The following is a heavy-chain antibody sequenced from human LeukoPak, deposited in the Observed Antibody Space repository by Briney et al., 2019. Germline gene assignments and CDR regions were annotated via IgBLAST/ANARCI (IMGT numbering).Heavy chain of an antibody. CDR3: ARTRPTSHWPNYYFYYMDV. V-gene: IGHV4-39*07. J-gene: IGHJ6*03. CDR2: IYYNGNT. CDR1: GGSIMNSTYY. Sequence: KPSETLSLSCSASGGSIMNSTYYWVWIRQPPGKGLEWIGNIYYNGNTYYNPSLKSRVTTSLDPSKNQFSLKLTSVTAADTALYYCARTRPTSHWPNYYFYYMDVWGKGTTVSVTS. D-gene: IGHD1-1*01.